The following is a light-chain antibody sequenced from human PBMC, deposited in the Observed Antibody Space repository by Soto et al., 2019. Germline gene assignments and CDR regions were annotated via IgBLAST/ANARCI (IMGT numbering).Light chain of an antibody. CDR1: QSVSSGY. J-gene: IGKJ1*01. V-gene: IGKV3-20*01. CDR3: QQYGSSPRT. Sequence: EIVLTQSPGTLSLSPGERASLSCWASQSVSSGYLAWYQQKPGQAPRLLIYGASTRATGIPDRFSGSGSGTDFTLTITRLEPEDFAVYYCQQYGSSPRTFGQGTKVEIK. CDR2: GAS.